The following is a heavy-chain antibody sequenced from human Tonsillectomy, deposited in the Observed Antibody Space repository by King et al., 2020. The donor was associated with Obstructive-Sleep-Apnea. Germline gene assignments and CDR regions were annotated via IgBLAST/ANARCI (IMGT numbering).Heavy chain of an antibody. V-gene: IGHV4-30-2*01. CDR1: GGSISSGGYS. J-gene: IGHJ1*01. CDR2: ISHSGST. D-gene: IGHD6-6*01. CDR3: ARGVYSSSLFAEYFQY. Sequence: QLQESGSGLVKPSQTLSLTCAVSGGSISSGGYSWSWIRQPPGKGLEWIGYISHSGSTYYNPSLKSRVTISVDRSRNQFSLKLSSVTAADTAVYYCARGVYSSSLFAEYFQYWGQGTLVTVSS.